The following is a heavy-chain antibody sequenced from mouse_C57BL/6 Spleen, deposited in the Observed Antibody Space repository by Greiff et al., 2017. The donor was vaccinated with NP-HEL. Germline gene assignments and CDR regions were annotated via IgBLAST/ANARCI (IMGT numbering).Heavy chain of an antibody. CDR3: TRVGDYEKGYAMDY. J-gene: IGHJ4*01. Sequence: EVQLVESGAGLVKPGGSLKLSCAASGFTFSSYAMSWVRQTPEKRLEWVAYISSGGDYIYYADTVKGRFTISRDNARNTLYLQMSSLKSEDTAMYYCTRVGDYEKGYAMDYWGQGTSVTVSS. CDR1: GFTFSSYA. V-gene: IGHV5-9-1*02. CDR2: ISSGGDYI. D-gene: IGHD2-4*01.